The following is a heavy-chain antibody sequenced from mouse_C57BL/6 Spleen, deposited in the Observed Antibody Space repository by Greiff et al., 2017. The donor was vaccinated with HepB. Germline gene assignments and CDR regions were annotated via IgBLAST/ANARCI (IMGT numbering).Heavy chain of an antibody. J-gene: IGHJ1*03. CDR1: GYAFTNYL. Sequence: VQGVESGAELVRPGTSVKVSCKASGYAFTNYLIEWVKQRPGQGLEWIGVINPGSGGTNYNEKFKGKATLTADKSSSTAYMQLSSLTSEDSAVYFCARKNYYGSSDVWGTGTTVTVSS. V-gene: IGHV1-54*01. CDR2: INPGSGGT. CDR3: ARKNYYGSSDV. D-gene: IGHD1-1*01.